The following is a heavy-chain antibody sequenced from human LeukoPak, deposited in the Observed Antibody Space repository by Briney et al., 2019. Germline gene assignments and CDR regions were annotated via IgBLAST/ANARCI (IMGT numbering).Heavy chain of an antibody. V-gene: IGHV3-23*01. CDR2: ISGSGGST. CDR3: AMISSTSFYYYGMDV. Sequence: GGSLRLSCAASGFTFSSYAMSWVRQAPGKGLEWVSAISGSGGSTYYADSVKSRFTISRDNSKNTLYLQMNSLRAEDTAVYYCAMISSTSFYYYGMDVWGQGTTVTVSS. J-gene: IGHJ6*02. CDR1: GFTFSSYA. D-gene: IGHD2-2*01.